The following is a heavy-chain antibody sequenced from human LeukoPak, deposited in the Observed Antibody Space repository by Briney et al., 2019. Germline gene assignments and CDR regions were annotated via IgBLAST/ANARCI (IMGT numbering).Heavy chain of an antibody. V-gene: IGHV3-21*01. CDR1: GFTFSGYS. J-gene: IGHJ4*02. D-gene: IGHD6-19*01. CDR3: ARGYSSILDY. CDR2: ISSSSTYI. Sequence: GGSLRLSCAASGFTFSGYSMNWVRQGPGKGLEWVSSISSSSTYIYYADSVKGRFTISRDNAKNSLYPQMNSLRAEDTAVYYCARGYSSILDYWGQGTLVTVSS.